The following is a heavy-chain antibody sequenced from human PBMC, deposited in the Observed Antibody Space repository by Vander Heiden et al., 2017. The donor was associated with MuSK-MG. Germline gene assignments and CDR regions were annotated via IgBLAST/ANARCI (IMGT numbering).Heavy chain of an antibody. CDR2: INPSGGST. CDR3: ARDTQGVATGERGIDY. D-gene: IGHD5-12*01. J-gene: IGHJ4*02. CDR1: GYTFTSYY. Sequence: QVQLVQSGAEVKKPGASVKVSCKASGYTFTSYYMHWVRQAPGQGLEWMGIINPSGGSTSYAQKFQGRVTMTRDTSTSTVYMELSSLRSEDTAVYYCARDTQGVATGERGIDYWGQGTLVTVSS. V-gene: IGHV1-46*01.